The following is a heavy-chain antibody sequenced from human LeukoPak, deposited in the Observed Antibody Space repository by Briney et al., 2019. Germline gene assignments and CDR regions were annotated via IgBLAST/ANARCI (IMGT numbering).Heavy chain of an antibody. J-gene: IGHJ3*02. CDR2: IYSGGST. CDR1: GFTVSSNY. Sequence: GGSLRLSCAASGFTVSSNYMTWVRQAPGKGLEWVSFIYSGGSTYYADCVKGRFPISRDNSKNTLYLQMHSLRAEDTAVYYCAREAVTGLDAFDIWGQGTMVTVSS. V-gene: IGHV3-66*01. D-gene: IGHD1-1*01. CDR3: AREAVTGLDAFDI.